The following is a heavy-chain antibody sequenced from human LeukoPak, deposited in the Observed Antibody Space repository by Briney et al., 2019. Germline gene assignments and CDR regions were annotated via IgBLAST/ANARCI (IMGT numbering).Heavy chain of an antibody. CDR2: INQSGGT. CDR1: GGSFSDYY. V-gene: IGHV4-34*01. D-gene: IGHD2-2*01. Sequence: PSETLSLTCGGSGGSFSDYYWTWIRQPPGKGLQWIGEINQSGGTNYNPSLKSRVTISLDTSTNQFSLKLNSVTASDAALYYCARGPPCTSTNCEGFDSWGQGTLVTVSS. J-gene: IGHJ4*02. CDR3: ARGPPCTSTNCEGFDS.